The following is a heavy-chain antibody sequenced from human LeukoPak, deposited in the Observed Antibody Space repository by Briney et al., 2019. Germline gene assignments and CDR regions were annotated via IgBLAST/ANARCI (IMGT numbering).Heavy chain of an antibody. D-gene: IGHD3-9*01. CDR2: MNPNSGNT. J-gene: IGHJ3*02. V-gene: IGHV1-8*01. CDR1: GYTFTRYD. Sequence: GASVKVSCKASGYTFTRYDINWVRQATGQGVEWMGWMNPNSGNTGYAQKFQGRVTMTRNTSISTAYMELSSLRSEDTAVYYCARARTTNTYYDILTGYYNVPAFDIWGQGTMVTVSS. CDR3: ARARTTNTYYDILTGYYNVPAFDI.